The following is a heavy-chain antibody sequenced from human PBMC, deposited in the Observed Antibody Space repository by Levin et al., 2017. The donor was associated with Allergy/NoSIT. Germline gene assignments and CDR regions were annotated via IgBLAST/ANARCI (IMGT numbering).Heavy chain of an antibody. CDR1: GFTFSSYS. Sequence: GESLKISCAASGFTFSSYSMNWVRQAPGKGLEWVSSISSSSSYIYYADSVKGRFTISRDNAKNSLYLQMNSLRAEDTAVYYCARDRIAARPSGGYYYYGMDVWGQGTTVTVSS. CDR3: ARDRIAARPSGGYYYYGMDV. D-gene: IGHD6-6*01. J-gene: IGHJ6*02. V-gene: IGHV3-21*01. CDR2: ISSSSSYI.